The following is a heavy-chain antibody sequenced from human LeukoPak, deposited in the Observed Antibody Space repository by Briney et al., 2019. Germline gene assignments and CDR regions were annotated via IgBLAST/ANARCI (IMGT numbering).Heavy chain of an antibody. CDR1: GYNFTSYW. J-gene: IGHJ5*02. Sequence: GGALKISGKGSGYNFTSYWIGWVRQLPGKGLEGMGIIYPGDSDTRYSPSFQGQVTISADKSISTAYLQWSSLKASDTAMYYCARTRELGETWFDPWGQGTLVTVSS. V-gene: IGHV5-51*01. CDR2: IYPGDSDT. CDR3: ARTRELGETWFDP. D-gene: IGHD3-10*01.